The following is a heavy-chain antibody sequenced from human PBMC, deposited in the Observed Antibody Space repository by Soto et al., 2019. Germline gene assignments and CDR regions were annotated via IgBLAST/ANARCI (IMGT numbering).Heavy chain of an antibody. CDR2: IRSGGYTI. CDR1: GFTFSTYS. V-gene: IGHV3-48*01. Sequence: EVQLVESGGGLVQPGGSLTLSCTASGFTFSTYSMNWVRQAPGKGLEGVSYIRSGGYTIYYADSVVGRFTISRDDAKNSLYLQMNSLRAEDTAVYYCARDPHSLDPWGQGTLVTVSP. J-gene: IGHJ5*02. D-gene: IGHD3-3*02. CDR3: ARDPHSLDP.